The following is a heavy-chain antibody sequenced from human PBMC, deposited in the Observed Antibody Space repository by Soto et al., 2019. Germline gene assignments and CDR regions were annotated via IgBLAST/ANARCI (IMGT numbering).Heavy chain of an antibody. CDR3: ARQSIAARPEDYYYYYGMDV. Sequence: SGESLKISCKGSGYSFTSYWISWVRQMPGKGLEWMGRIDPSDSYTNYSPSFQGHVTISADKSISTAYLQWSSLKASDTAMYYCARQSIAARPEDYYYYYGMDVWGQGTTVTVPS. J-gene: IGHJ6*02. CDR1: GYSFTSYW. D-gene: IGHD6-6*01. CDR2: IDPSDSYT. V-gene: IGHV5-10-1*01.